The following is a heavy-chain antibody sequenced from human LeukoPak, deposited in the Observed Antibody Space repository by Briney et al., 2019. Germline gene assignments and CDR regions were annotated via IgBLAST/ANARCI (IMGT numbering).Heavy chain of an antibody. D-gene: IGHD3-22*01. J-gene: IGHJ4*02. CDR2: ISYDGSNK. Sequence: GGSLRLSCAASGFIFSSYAMHWVRQAPGKGLEWVAVISYDGSNKYYADSVKGRFTISRDNSKNTLYLQMNSLRAEDTAVYYCASYDSSGYYAAWGQGTLVTVSS. V-gene: IGHV3-30-3*01. CDR3: ASYDSSGYYAA. CDR1: GFIFSSYA.